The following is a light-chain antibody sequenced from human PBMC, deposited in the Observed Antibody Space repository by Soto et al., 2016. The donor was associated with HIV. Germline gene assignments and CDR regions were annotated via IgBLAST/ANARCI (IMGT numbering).Light chain of an antibody. Sequence: SSELAQDPAVSVALGQTVRITCQGDSLRNYYANWYQQKPGQAPTLVIYGKNNRPSGIPDRFSGAFSTSSSGDTASLTITGAQAEDEADYFCHSRDSSGNHLGYVFGPGTKVTVL. CDR1: SLRNYY. V-gene: IGLV3-19*01. CDR2: GKN. CDR3: HSRDSSGNHLGYV. J-gene: IGLJ1*01.